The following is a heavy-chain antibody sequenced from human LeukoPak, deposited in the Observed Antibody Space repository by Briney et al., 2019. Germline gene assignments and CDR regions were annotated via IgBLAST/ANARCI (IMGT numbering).Heavy chain of an antibody. J-gene: IGHJ4*02. Sequence: GGSLRLSCAASGFTLVDYARHWVRQAPGKGLEWVSGISWNSGSIGYADSVKGRFTISRDNAKNSLYLQMNSLRAEDMALYYCAKDSRRYCSSTSCSYFNYWGQGTLVTVSS. V-gene: IGHV3-9*03. CDR1: GFTLVDYA. CDR2: ISWNSGSI. CDR3: AKDSRRYCSSTSCSYFNY. D-gene: IGHD2-2*01.